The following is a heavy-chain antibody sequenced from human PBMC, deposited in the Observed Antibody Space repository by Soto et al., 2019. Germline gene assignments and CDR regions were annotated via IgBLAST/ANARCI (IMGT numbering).Heavy chain of an antibody. CDR3: ARHSGYDYVFDY. D-gene: IGHD5-12*01. CDR2: MNPNSGNT. CDR1: GYTFTSYD. J-gene: IGHJ4*02. Sequence: ASVKVSCKASGYTFTSYDINWVRQATGQGLEWMGWMNPNSGNTGYAQKFQGRVTMTRNTSISTAYMELSNLRFDDTAVYYCARHSGYDYVFDYWGQGALVTVSS. V-gene: IGHV1-8*01.